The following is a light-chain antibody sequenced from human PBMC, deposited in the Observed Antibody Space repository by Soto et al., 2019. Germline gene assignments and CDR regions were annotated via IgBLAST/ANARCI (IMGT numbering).Light chain of an antibody. CDR1: QSVSSSY. CDR3: QHYGNFLFP. J-gene: IGKJ3*01. Sequence: EIVLTQSPGTLSLSPGERATLSCRASQSVSSSYLAWYQQKPGHAPRLLIYGASNRATGIPDRFSGSGSGTDFTLTISRLEPEDFAVYYCQHYGNFLFPFGPGTKVDIK. CDR2: GAS. V-gene: IGKV3-20*01.